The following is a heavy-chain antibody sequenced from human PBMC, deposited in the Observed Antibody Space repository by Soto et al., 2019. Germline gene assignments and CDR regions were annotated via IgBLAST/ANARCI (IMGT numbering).Heavy chain of an antibody. CDR3: ASVSYFNAFDY. CDR1: GGSFSGYY. V-gene: IGHV4-59*06. D-gene: IGHD3-9*01. CDR2: IYYSGST. J-gene: IGHJ4*02. Sequence: PSETLSLTCAVHGGSFSGYYWDWIRQPPGKGLEWIGYIYYSGSTYYNPSLKSRVTISVDTSKNQFSLKLSSVTAADTAVYYCASVSYFNAFDYWGQGTLVTVSS.